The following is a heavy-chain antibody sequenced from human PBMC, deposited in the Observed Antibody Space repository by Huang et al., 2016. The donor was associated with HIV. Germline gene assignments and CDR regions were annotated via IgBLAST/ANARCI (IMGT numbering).Heavy chain of an antibody. J-gene: IGHJ5*02. CDR3: ARFRGPQVTLNWLDP. V-gene: IGHV1-18*01. D-gene: IGHD3-10*01. Sequence: QVQLVQSGPEMKKPGASVNVSCTASGYTFFTYSISWVRQAPGQGLEWMGGVSTYNGHTNYAQKFQGRRTLTTDVATSSAYMELKNLRSDDTAVYYCARFRGPQVTLNWLDPWGQGTLVTVSS. CDR2: VSTYNGHT. CDR1: GYTFFTYS.